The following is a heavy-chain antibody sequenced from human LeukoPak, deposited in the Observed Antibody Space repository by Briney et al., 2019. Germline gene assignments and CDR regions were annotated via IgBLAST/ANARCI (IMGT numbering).Heavy chain of an antibody. D-gene: IGHD4-23*01. J-gene: IGHJ4*02. CDR1: GYTFTGYY. V-gene: IGHV1-2*06. Sequence: ASVKVSCKASGYTFTGYYMHWVRQAPGQGLEWMGRINPNSGGTNYAQKFQGRVTMTKDTSITTAYMELSRLRSDDTAVYYCARDRAEYGGNSLGYWGQGTLVTVSS. CDR3: ARDRAEYGGNSLGY. CDR2: INPNSGGT.